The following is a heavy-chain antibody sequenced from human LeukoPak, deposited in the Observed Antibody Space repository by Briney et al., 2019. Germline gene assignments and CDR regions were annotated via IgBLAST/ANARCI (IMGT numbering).Heavy chain of an antibody. CDR2: INAGNGNT. CDR1: GYTFTSYA. D-gene: IGHD2-2*01. V-gene: IGHV1-3*01. CDR3: ARDRGPYCSSTSCYPGAVGYYYGVDV. J-gene: IGHJ6*04. Sequence: ASVKVSCKASGYTFTSYAMHWVRQAPGQRLEWMGWINAGNGNTKYSQKFQGRVTITRDTSASTAYMELSSLRSEDTAVYYCARDRGPYCSSTSCYPGAVGYYYGVDVWGKGTTVTVSS.